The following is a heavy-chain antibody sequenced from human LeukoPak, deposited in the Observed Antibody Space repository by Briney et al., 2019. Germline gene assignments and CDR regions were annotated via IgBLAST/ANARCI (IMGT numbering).Heavy chain of an antibody. V-gene: IGHV4-59*01. CDR3: ARDGYSGNDGL. J-gene: IGHJ4*02. CDR2: IYHSGST. D-gene: IGHD5-12*01. Sequence: SETLSLTCTVSGGSISSYYWSWIRQPPGKGLDWIGYIYHSGSTKYNPSLKSRVTISVDTSKNQFSLKLSSVTAADTAVYYCARDGYSGNDGLWGQGSLVTVSS. CDR1: GGSISSYY.